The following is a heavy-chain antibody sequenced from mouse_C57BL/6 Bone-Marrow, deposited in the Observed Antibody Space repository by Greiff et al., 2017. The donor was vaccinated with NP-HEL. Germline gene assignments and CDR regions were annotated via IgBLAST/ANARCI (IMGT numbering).Heavy chain of an antibody. CDR2: IWSGGSP. J-gene: IGHJ3*01. CDR1: GFSLTSYG. CDR3: ARNPKVTTRAY. V-gene: IGHV2-2*01. Sequence: QVQLQQSGPGLVQPSQSLSITCTVSGFSLTSYGVHWVRQSPGKGLEWLGVIWSGGSPDYNAAFISRLSISKDNSKSQVFFKMNSLQADDTAIYYCARNPKVTTRAYWGQGTLVTVSA. D-gene: IGHD2-1*01.